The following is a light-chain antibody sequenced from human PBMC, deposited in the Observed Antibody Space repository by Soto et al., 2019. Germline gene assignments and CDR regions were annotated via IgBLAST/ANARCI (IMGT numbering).Light chain of an antibody. Sequence: EIVLTQSPGTPSLSPGERATLSCRASQSVTSNYLAWYQQKPGQAPRFLIYGASARATGIPDRFSGSGSGTDFTLTISRLEPEDFAVYFCQQYSRSPITFGQGTRLEIK. J-gene: IGKJ5*01. CDR2: GAS. CDR3: QQYSRSPIT. V-gene: IGKV3-20*01. CDR1: QSVTSNY.